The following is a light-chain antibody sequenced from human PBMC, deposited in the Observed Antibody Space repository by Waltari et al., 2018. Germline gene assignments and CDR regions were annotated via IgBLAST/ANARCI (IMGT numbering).Light chain of an antibody. CDR2: WAS. CDR1: QSVFWGSTNLNY. J-gene: IGKJ2*01. CDR3: QQYYYFPYT. Sequence: DTVMTQSPDSLAVSLGARATINSKSSQSVFWGSTNLNYIAWYQQKPGQPPKLLIYWASTRDSGVPDRFSGSGSGTDFTLTITSLEPEEVALYYCQQYYYFPYTFGQGTKLEIK. V-gene: IGKV4-1*01.